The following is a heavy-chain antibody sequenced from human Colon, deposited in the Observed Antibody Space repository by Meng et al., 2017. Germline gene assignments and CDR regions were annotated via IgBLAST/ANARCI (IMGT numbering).Heavy chain of an antibody. CDR2: ISTSGST. CDR1: GGSLNTYY. J-gene: IGHJ3*01. D-gene: IGHD5-24*01. Sequence: SETLSLTCTVSGGSLNTYYWSWVRQPAEKGLEWIGRISTSGSTKYTPSLESRVTMSVDTSKNILSLKLNSVTAADTAVYYCARASTITGRAFDVWGQGTMVTVSS. V-gene: IGHV4-4*07. CDR3: ARASTITGRAFDV.